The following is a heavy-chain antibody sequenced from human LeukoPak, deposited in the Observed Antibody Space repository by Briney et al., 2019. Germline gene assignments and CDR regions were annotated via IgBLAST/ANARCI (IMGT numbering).Heavy chain of an antibody. CDR2: IYYSGST. CDR3: ASSLVGDGYNSFDY. CDR1: GGSISSSSYY. V-gene: IGHV4-39*01. D-gene: IGHD5-24*01. Sequence: PSETLSLTCTVSGGSISSSSYYWGWIRQPPGKGLEWIGSIYYSGSTYYNPSLKSRVTISVDTSKNQFSLKLSSVTAADTAVYYCASSLVGDGYNSFDYWGQGTLVTVSS. J-gene: IGHJ4*02.